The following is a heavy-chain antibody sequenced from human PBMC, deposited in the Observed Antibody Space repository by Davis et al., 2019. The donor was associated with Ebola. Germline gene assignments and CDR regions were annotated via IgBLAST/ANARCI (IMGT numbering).Heavy chain of an antibody. Sequence: GSLRLSCAVPAGSFSGYLWSRIRLPPGKGLEWIGTLYHNGRTYYNPSLKSRVTISADMSKDQFSLKLRSVTAAATAVYYCAREPAFSSSWYADYWGQGTLVTVSS. CDR1: AGSFSGYL. V-gene: IGHV4-34*01. CDR2: LYHNGRT. CDR3: AREPAFSSSWYADY. J-gene: IGHJ4*02. D-gene: IGHD6-13*01.